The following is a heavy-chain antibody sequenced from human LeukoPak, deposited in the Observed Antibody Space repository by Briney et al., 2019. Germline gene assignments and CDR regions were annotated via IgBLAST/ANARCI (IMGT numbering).Heavy chain of an antibody. V-gene: IGHV1-69*01. D-gene: IGHD1-1*01. Sequence: GSSVTVSFTASGGTFSIYAISWVRQAPGQGLEWMGGIIPIFGTANYAQKFQGRVTITADESTSTAYMELSSLRSEDTAVYYCARDLEPQSYYYYGMDVWGQGTTVTVSS. CDR3: ARDLEPQSYYYYGMDV. CDR2: IIPIFGTA. J-gene: IGHJ6*02. CDR1: GGTFSIYA.